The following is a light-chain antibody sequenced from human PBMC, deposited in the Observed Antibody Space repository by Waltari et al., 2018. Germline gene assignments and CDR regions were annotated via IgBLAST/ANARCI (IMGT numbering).Light chain of an antibody. CDR2: DTS. CDR1: HSIANY. CDR3: QQRSNWPLT. Sequence: EIVLTQSPATLSLSPGERATLSCRASHSIANYLAWYQQRPGQAPRLLIYDTSNGATGIPARFSGSGYETDFTLTISSLEPEDFGVYYCQQRSNWPLTFGGGTKVEIK. V-gene: IGKV3-11*01. J-gene: IGKJ4*01.